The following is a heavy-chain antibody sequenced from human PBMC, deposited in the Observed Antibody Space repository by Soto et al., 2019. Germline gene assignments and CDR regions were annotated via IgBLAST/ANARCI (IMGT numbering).Heavy chain of an antibody. Sequence: GESLKISCKGSGYSFTSYWIGWVRQMPGKGLEWMGIIYPGDSDTRYSPSFQGQVTISADKSISTAYLQWSSLKASDTAMYYCARHPAYYNLSNRRMDVWGQCTSVTVSS. CDR3: ARHPAYYNLSNRRMDV. V-gene: IGHV5-51*01. J-gene: IGHJ6*02. CDR2: IYPGDSDT. D-gene: IGHD3-22*01. CDR1: GYSFTSYW.